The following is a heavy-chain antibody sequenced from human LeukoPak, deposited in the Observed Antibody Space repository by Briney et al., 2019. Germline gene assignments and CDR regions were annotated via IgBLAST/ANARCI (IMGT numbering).Heavy chain of an antibody. D-gene: IGHD3-22*01. CDR3: ASNYYDSSTLLDPHDAFDI. J-gene: IGHJ3*02. V-gene: IGHV4-59*01. CDR2: IYYSGST. Sequence: PSETLSLTCTASGGSISSYYWSWIRQPPGKGLEWIGYIYYSGSTNYNPSLKSRVTISVDTSKNQFSLKLSSVTAADTAVYYCASNYYDSSTLLDPHDAFDIWGQGTMVTVSP. CDR1: GGSISSYY.